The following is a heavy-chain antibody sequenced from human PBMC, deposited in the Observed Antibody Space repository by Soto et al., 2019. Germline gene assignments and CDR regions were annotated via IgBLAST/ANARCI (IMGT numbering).Heavy chain of an antibody. V-gene: IGHV1-2*04. CDR3: VVVVTGDGSFEY. CDR1: GYTFTGYY. Sequence: ASVKISCKASGYTFTGYYMHWVRQAPGQGLEWMGWINPNSGGTNYAQKFQGWVTMTRGTSISTAYMELSRLRSDDTAVYYCVVVVTGDGSFEYWGQGTLVTVSS. J-gene: IGHJ4*02. CDR2: INPNSGGT. D-gene: IGHD3-22*01.